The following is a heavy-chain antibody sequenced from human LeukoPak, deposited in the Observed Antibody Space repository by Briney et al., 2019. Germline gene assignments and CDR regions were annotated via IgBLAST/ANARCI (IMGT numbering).Heavy chain of an antibody. V-gene: IGHV3-7*01. Sequence: GGSLRLSCAASGFTFSSYWMSWVRQAPGKGLEWVANIKQDGSEKYYVDSVKGRFTISRDNAKNSPYLQMNSLRAEDTAVYYCARSLVLAAAGTCFSCSYGMDVWGQRTTVTVSS. D-gene: IGHD6-13*01. CDR2: IKQDGSEK. CDR1: GFTFSSYW. J-gene: IGHJ6*02. CDR3: ARSLVLAAAGTCFSCSYGMDV.